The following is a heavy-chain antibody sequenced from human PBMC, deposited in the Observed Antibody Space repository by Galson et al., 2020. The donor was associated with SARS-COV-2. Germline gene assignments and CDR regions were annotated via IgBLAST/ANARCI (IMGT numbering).Heavy chain of an antibody. CDR1: GFTFSSYA. CDR2: ISYDGSNK. D-gene: IGHD3-3*01. V-gene: IGHV3-30*04. CDR3: ARALGGNYYYGMDV. J-gene: IGHJ6*02. Sequence: GGSLRLSCAASGFTFSSYAMHWVRQAPGKGLEWVAVISYDGSNKYYADSVKGRFTISRDNSKNTLYLQMNSLRAEDTAVYYCARALGGNYYYGMDVWGQGTTVTVS.